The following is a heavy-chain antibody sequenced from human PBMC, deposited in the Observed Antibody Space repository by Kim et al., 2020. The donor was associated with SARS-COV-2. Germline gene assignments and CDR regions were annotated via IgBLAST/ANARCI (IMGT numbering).Heavy chain of an antibody. Sequence: SETLSLTCTVSGGSINTYYWSWIRQPPGKGLEWIGHVYYIGSTTYNPSLKSRVTISVGTSENQFSLRLTSVTAADTAIYYCARFTKYSAAWYLDYWGQGTLVTVSS. J-gene: IGHJ4*02. CDR3: ARFTKYSAAWYLDY. CDR2: VYYIGST. D-gene: IGHD5-12*01. CDR1: GGSINTYY. V-gene: IGHV4-59*13.